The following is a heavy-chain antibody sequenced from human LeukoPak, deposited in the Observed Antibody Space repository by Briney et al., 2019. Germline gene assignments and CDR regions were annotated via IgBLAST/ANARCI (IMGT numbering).Heavy chain of an antibody. CDR1: GYTFTSYY. CDR2: INPNSGGT. J-gene: IGHJ4*02. Sequence: GASVKVSCKASGYTFTSYYMHWVRQAPGQGLEWMGWINPNSGGTNYAQKFQGRVTMNRDTSISTAYMELSRLRSDDTAVYYCAREVYSSSMGGYYFDYWGQGTLVTVSS. V-gene: IGHV1-2*02. D-gene: IGHD6-6*01. CDR3: AREVYSSSMGGYYFDY.